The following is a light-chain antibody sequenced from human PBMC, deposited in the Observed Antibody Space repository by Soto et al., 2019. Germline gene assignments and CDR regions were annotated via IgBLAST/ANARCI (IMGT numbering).Light chain of an antibody. CDR1: SSNIGNNY. Sequence: QSVLTQPPSVSAAPRQKVTISCSGSSSNIGNNYVSWYQQLPGTAPKLLIYDNNNRPSGIPDRFSGSKSGTSATLGITGLQAGDEADYYCGTWDSSLSAAVFGGGTQLTVL. CDR2: DNN. V-gene: IGLV1-51*01. CDR3: GTWDSSLSAAV. J-gene: IGLJ7*01.